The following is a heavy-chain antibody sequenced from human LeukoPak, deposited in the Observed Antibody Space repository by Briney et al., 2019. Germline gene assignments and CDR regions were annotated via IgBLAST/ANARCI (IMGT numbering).Heavy chain of an antibody. Sequence: SETLSLTCTVPGGSISSYYWSWIRQPAGKGLEWIGRIYTSGSTNYNPSLKSRVTISVDTSKNQFSLKLSSVTAADTAVYYCARALTIFGVVSPFDIWGQGTMVTVSS. V-gene: IGHV4-4*07. D-gene: IGHD3-3*01. CDR3: ARALTIFGVVSPFDI. CDR1: GGSISSYY. J-gene: IGHJ3*02. CDR2: IYTSGST.